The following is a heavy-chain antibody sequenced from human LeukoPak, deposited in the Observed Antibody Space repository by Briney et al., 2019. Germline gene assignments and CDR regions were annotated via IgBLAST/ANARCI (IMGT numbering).Heavy chain of an antibody. J-gene: IGHJ6*02. CDR1: GFTFDDYV. D-gene: IGHD2-21*01. V-gene: IGHV3-9*01. Sequence: PGRSLRLSCAASGFTFDDYVMHWVRQAPGKGLEWVSGISWNSDRIGYADSVKGRFTISRDNAKNSLYLQVNSLRAEDTALYYCAKGDGYAPYNYGMDVWGQGATVTVSS. CDR3: AKGDGYAPYNYGMDV. CDR2: ISWNSDRI.